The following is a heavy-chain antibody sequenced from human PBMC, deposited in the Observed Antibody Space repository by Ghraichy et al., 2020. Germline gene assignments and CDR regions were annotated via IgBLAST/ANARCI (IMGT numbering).Heavy chain of an antibody. J-gene: IGHJ6*02. D-gene: IGHD2-15*01. V-gene: IGHV3-48*02. CDR1: GFTFSSYS. Sequence: GGSLRLSCAASGFTFSSYSMNWVRQAPGKGLEWVSYISSSSSTIYYADSVKGRFTISRDNAKNSLYLQMNSLGDEDTAVYYCARDNICSGGSCYFVYYYGMDVWGQGTTVTVSS. CDR3: ARDNICSGGSCYFVYYYGMDV. CDR2: ISSSSSTI.